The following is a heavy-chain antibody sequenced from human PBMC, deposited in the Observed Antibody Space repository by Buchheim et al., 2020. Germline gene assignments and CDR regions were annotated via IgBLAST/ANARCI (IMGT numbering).Heavy chain of an antibody. D-gene: IGHD5-18*01. Sequence: QVQLQQWGAGLLKPSETLSLTCAVYGGSFSGYYWTWIRQPPGKGLEWIGEINHSGRTKYNPSLKSRVTISVATSTNQFSLNLSAVTAADTAVYYCARGGGYSYGYSWYFDLWGRGTL. V-gene: IGHV4-34*01. CDR3: ARGGGYSYGYSWYFDL. CDR1: GGSFSGYY. CDR2: INHSGRT. J-gene: IGHJ2*01.